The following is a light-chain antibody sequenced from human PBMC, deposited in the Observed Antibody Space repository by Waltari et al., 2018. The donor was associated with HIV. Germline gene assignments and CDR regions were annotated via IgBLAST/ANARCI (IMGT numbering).Light chain of an antibody. J-gene: IGLJ3*02. V-gene: IGLV1-44*01. CDR1: SSNIGSHT. Sequence: QSVLTQPPSASGTPGQRVTISCSGTSSNIGSHTVDWYQQLPGAAPKLLIYSTNQLPSGVPDRVSGSKSGTSASLAISGLQSEDEADYFCATWDDSLNGHVFGGGTKLTV. CDR2: STN. CDR3: ATWDDSLNGHV.